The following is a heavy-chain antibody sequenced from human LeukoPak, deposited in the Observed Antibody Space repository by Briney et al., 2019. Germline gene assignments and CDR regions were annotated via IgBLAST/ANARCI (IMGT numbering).Heavy chain of an antibody. CDR1: GGSISSYY. CDR3: ARASSWYQPGGYYFDY. D-gene: IGHD6-13*01. CDR2: IYYSGST. V-gene: IGHV4-59*01. J-gene: IGHJ4*02. Sequence: SETLSLTCAVSGGSISSYYWSWIRQPPGKGLEWIGYIYYSGSTNYNPSLKSRVTISVDTSKNQFSLKLSSVTAADTAVYYCARASSWYQPGGYYFDYWGQGTLVTVSS.